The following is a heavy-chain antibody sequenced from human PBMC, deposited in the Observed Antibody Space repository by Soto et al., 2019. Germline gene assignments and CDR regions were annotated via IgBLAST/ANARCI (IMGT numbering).Heavy chain of an antibody. J-gene: IGHJ4*02. CDR3: AHIYGGNSFDY. V-gene: IGHV3-21*01. CDR2: ISSSSSYI. D-gene: IGHD2-21*02. Sequence: GGSLRLSCAASGFTFNNYTMHWVRQAPGKGLEWVSSISSSSSYIYYADSVKGRFTISRDNAKNSLYLQMNNLRAEDTAVYYCAHIYGGNSFDYWGQGTLVTVSS. CDR1: GFTFNNYT.